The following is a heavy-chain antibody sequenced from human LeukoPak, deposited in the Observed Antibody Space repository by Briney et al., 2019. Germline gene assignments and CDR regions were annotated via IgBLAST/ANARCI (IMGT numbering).Heavy chain of an antibody. CDR3: ARDAGGAWPFDY. D-gene: IGHD4-17*01. J-gene: IGHJ4*02. CDR1: GFAFSNTG. CDR2: ISPTGEGT. Sequence: PWGSLRLSCAASGFAFSNTGMTWVRQAPGRGLEWVSTISPTGEGTHCADSVKGRFTISRDNSKNTLSLEMNSLRADDTATYYCARDAGGAWPFDYWGQGTRVIVSS. V-gene: IGHV3-23*01.